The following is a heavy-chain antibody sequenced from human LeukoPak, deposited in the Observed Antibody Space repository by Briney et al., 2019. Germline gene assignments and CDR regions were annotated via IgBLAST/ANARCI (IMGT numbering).Heavy chain of an antibody. J-gene: IGHJ4*02. CDR2: ITTGGPNT. Sequence: PGRSLRLSCTVSGFTFSSYTMSWVRQAPGKGLKWVSTITTGGPNTYYADSVKGRFTVSRDNSKNTLYLQMNSLRAEDTAVYYCAKDVGFGGADQGFDYWGQGTLVTVSS. CDR1: GFTFSSYT. D-gene: IGHD3-10*01. V-gene: IGHV3-23*01. CDR3: AKDVGFGGADQGFDY.